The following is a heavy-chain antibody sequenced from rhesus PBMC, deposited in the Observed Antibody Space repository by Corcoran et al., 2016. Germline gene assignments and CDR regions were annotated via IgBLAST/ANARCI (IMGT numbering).Heavy chain of an antibody. D-gene: IGHD1-38*01. J-gene: IGHJ1*01. CDR3: AKMSPGAEYFEF. V-gene: IGHV5-20*02. CDR2: IDPSDSDT. Sequence: EVQLVQSGAEVKRPGEALKISCKTSGYSFTRYWLSWVRQMPGKVLEWMGAIDPSDSDTRYSPSFQGQVTISADKSISTAYLQWSSLKASDTATYYCAKMSPGAEYFEFWGQGALVTVSS. CDR1: GYSFTRYW.